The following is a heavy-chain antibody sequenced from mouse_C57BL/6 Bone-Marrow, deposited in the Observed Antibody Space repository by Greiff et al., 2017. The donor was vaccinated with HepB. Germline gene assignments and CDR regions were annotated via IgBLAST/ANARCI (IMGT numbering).Heavy chain of an antibody. V-gene: IGHV14-4*01. D-gene: IGHD1-1*01. Sequence: VQLKQSGAELVRPGASVKLSCTASGFNIKDDYMHWVKQRPEQGLEWIGWIDPENGDTEYASKFQGKATITADTSSNTAYLQLSSLTSEDTAVYYCTTPITTVFDYWGQGTTLTVSS. J-gene: IGHJ2*01. CDR2: IDPENGDT. CDR3: TTPITTVFDY. CDR1: GFNIKDDY.